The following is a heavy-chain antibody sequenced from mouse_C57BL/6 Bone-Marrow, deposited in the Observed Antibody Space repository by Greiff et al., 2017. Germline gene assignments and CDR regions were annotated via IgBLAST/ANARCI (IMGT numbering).Heavy chain of an antibody. J-gene: IGHJ1*03. D-gene: IGHD2-4*01. CDR2: INPGSGGT. CDR1: GYAFTNYL. V-gene: IGHV1-54*01. CDR3: ASFDYVWYFDV. Sequence: QVQLKQSGAELVRPGTSVKVSCKASGYAFTNYLIEWVKQRPGQGLEWIGVINPGSGGTNYNEKFKGKATLTADKSSSTAYMQLSSLTYEDSAVYFCASFDYVWYFDVWGTGTTVTVSS.